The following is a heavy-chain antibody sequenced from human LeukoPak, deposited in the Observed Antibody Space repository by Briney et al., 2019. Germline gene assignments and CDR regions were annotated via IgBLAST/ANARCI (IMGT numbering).Heavy chain of an antibody. D-gene: IGHD6-13*01. CDR1: GGSISSYY. J-gene: IGHJ4*02. CDR3: ARGVYIAAAQYGY. CDR2: IYYSGTT. V-gene: IGHV4-59*01. Sequence: NPSETLSLTCTVSGGSISSYYWSWIRQPPGKGLEWIGYIYYSGTTNYNPSLKSRVTISVDTSKNQFSLKLSSVTAADTAVCYCARGVYIAAAQYGYWGQGTLVTVSS.